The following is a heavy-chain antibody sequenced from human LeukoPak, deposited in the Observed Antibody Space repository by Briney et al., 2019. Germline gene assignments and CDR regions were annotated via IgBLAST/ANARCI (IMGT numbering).Heavy chain of an antibody. V-gene: IGHV3-23*01. CDR2: ISDSGANT. J-gene: IGHJ4*02. D-gene: IGHD3-10*01. Sequence: GGSLRPSCAASGFDFSNYPMSWVRQAPGKGLEWVSSISDSGANTNNADSVKGRFTISRDNSKNTVSLQMSSLRIEDTAVYYCAKCSIYFGSGTYFDAWAQGTLSPSP. CDR1: GFDFSNYP. CDR3: AKCSIYFGSGTYFDA.